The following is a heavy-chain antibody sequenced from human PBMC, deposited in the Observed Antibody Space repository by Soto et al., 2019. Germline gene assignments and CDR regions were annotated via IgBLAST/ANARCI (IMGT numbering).Heavy chain of an antibody. D-gene: IGHD3-9*01. J-gene: IGHJ3*02. CDR1: GGTFSSYA. Sequence: QVQLVQSGAGVKKPGSSVKVSSKASGGTFSSYAISWVRQAPGQGLEWMGGIIPIFGTANYAQKFQGRVTITADESTSPAYMELSSLRSEDTAVYYCARDWVAYDILTGYDAFDIWGQGTMVTVSS. V-gene: IGHV1-69*01. CDR3: ARDWVAYDILTGYDAFDI. CDR2: IIPIFGTA.